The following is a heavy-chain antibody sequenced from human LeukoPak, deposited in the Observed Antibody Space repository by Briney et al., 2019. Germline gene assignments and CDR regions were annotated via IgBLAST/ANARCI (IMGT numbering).Heavy chain of an antibody. CDR1: GYSFTSHY. J-gene: IGHJ5*02. V-gene: IGHV1-46*01. CDR3: ARDNSVGDVAWWFDP. Sequence: GASVKVSCMASGYSFTSHYMHWVRQAPGQGLEWLGLINPSGSSTLYAQKFQGRVTMTRDMSTTTDYMELSRLRSEDTAVYYCARDNSVGDVAWWFDPWGQGTLVTVSS. CDR2: INPSGSST. D-gene: IGHD1-26*01.